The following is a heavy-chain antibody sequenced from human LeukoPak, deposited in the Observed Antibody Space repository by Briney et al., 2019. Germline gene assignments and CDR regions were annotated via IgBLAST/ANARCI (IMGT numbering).Heavy chain of an antibody. J-gene: IGHJ4*02. CDR1: GYTFTNYD. D-gene: IGHD2-21*01. V-gene: IGHV1-8*01. CDR2: MNPNSGNT. CDR3: ATGIVVVSDDYYDY. Sequence: GASVKVSCKASGYTFTNYDINWVRQATGQGIEWMGWMNPNSGNTGYAQKFQGRVTMTRNTSISTAYMELSSLRSEDTAVYYCATGIVVVSDDYYDYWGQGTLVTVSS.